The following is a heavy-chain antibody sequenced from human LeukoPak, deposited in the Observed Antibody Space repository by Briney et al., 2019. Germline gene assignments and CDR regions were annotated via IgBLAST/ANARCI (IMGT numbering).Heavy chain of an antibody. CDR2: IWYDGSNK. CDR1: GFTFSSYG. D-gene: IGHD6-13*01. V-gene: IGHV3-33*01. J-gene: IGHJ4*02. Sequence: GGSLRLSRAASGFTFSSYGTHWVRQAPGKGLEWVAVIWYDGSNKYYADSVKGRFTISRDNSKNTLYLQMNSLRAEDTAVYYCASAGIAAAGTGLTDYWGQGTLVTVSS. CDR3: ASAGIAAAGTGLTDY.